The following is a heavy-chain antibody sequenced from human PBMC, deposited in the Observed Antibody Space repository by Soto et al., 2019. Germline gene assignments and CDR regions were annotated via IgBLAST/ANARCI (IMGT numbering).Heavy chain of an antibody. Sequence: ASVKVSCKTSGYTFTSFSITWVRQAPGQGLEWMGWISAYNGDTDHAQNLQGRVTMTTDTSTSTAYMEMRSLRSDDTAVYYCARGGKTYGLDVRGQGTTVTVSS. CDR3: ARGGKTYGLDV. D-gene: IGHD1-26*01. CDR2: ISAYNGDT. CDR1: GYTFTSFS. J-gene: IGHJ6*02. V-gene: IGHV1-18*04.